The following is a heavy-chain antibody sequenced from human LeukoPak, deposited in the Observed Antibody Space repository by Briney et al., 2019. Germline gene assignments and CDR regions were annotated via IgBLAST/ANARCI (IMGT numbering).Heavy chain of an antibody. D-gene: IGHD6-19*01. CDR3: ARGRQQWLVRGSWFDP. CDR2: MNPNSGNT. J-gene: IGHJ5*02. Sequence: ASVKVSCKASGYTFTSYDINWVRQATGQGLEWMGWMNPNSGNTGYAQKFRGRVTITRNTSISTAYMELSSLRSEDTAVYYCARGRQQWLVRGSWFDPWGQGTLVTVSS. CDR1: GYTFTSYD. V-gene: IGHV1-8*03.